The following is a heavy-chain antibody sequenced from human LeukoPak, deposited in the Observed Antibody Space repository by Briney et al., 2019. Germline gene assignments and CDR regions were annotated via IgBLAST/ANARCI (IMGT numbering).Heavy chain of an antibody. CDR2: INHSGST. CDR1: GGSFSGYY. Sequence: PSETLSLTCAVYGGSFSGYYWSWIRQPPGKGLEWIGEINHSGSTNYNPSLKSRVTISVDTSKNQFSLKLSSVTAADTAVYYCARLDGDSLFDYWGQGTLATVSS. CDR3: ARLDGDSLFDY. D-gene: IGHD4-17*01. J-gene: IGHJ4*02. V-gene: IGHV4-34*01.